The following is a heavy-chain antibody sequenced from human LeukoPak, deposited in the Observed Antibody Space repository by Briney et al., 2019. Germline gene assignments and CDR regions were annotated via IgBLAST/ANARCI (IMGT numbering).Heavy chain of an antibody. CDR3: ARVEDSGYDYRGRFDP. V-gene: IGHV4-34*01. Sequence: SETLSLTCAVYGGSFSGYYWSWIRQPPGKGLEWIGEINHSGTTNYNPSLKSRVTISVDTSKNQFSLKLSSVTAADTAVYYCARVEDSGYDYRGRFDPWGQGTLVTVSS. D-gene: IGHD5-12*01. J-gene: IGHJ5*02. CDR2: INHSGTT. CDR1: GGSFSGYY.